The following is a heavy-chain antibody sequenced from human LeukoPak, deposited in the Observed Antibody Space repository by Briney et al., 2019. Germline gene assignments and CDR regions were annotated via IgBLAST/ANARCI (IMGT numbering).Heavy chain of an antibody. CDR1: GFTDSSNY. J-gene: IGHJ4*02. CDR3: ARESRQDYGAGSYAH. CDR2: IYSGGST. V-gene: IGHV3-66*01. D-gene: IGHD3-10*01. Sequence: PGGSLRLSCAASGFTDSSNYMSWVRQAPGKGREWVSVIYSGGSTYYADSVTGRFTIPRDNSKNTLYLQMNSLRAEDTAVYYCARESRQDYGAGSYAHWGQGTLVTVSS.